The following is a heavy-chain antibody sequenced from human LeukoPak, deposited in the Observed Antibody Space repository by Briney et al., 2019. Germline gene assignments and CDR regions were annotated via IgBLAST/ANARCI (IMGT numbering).Heavy chain of an antibody. V-gene: IGHV1-18*01. J-gene: IGHJ6*03. CDR1: GGTFTSYG. D-gene: IGHD3-10*01. CDR3: ARAYGSGSYYNSFSYYYYYMDV. CDR2: ISAYNGNT. Sequence: ASVKVSCKASGGTFTSYGISWVRQAPGQGLEWMGWISAYNGNTNYAQKLQGRVTMTTDTSTSTAYMELRSLRSDDTAVYYCARAYGSGSYYNSFSYYYYYMDVWGKGTTVTISS.